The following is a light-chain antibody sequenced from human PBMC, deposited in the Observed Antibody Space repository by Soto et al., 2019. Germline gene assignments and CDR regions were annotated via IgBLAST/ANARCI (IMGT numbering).Light chain of an antibody. Sequence: ALTQPRSVSGSPGQSVTISCTGSSSNVGGYNYVSWFQQYPGKAPKLMIYDVNKRPSGVPDRFSGSKSGNTASLTISGLQTEDEADYYCSSYAGNYVYVFGSGTKVTVL. CDR1: SSNVGGYNY. J-gene: IGLJ1*01. CDR2: DVN. V-gene: IGLV2-11*01. CDR3: SSYAGNYVYV.